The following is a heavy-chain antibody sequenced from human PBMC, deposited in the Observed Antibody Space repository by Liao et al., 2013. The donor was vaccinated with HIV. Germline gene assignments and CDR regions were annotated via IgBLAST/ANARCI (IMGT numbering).Heavy chain of an antibody. D-gene: IGHD3-3*01. J-gene: IGHJ5*02. CDR2: IFNSGTT. Sequence: QVQPQQWGAGLLKPSETLSLTCAVSGGSISNYYWSWIRQTPGKGLEWIGYIFNSGTTNYHPSLKSRVTISVDTSKNQFSLKLNSVTAADTAIYYCARADTIFGVDRPGFDPWGQGTLVTVSS. V-gene: IGHV4-59*01. CDR3: ARADTIFGVDRPGFDP. CDR1: GGSISNYY.